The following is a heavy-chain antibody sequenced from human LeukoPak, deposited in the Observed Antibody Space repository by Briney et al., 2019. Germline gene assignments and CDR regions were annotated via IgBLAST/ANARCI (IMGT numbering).Heavy chain of an antibody. D-gene: IGHD3-10*01. J-gene: IGHJ4*02. Sequence: GGSLRLSCAASGFTFSSYWMSWVRQAPGKGLGWVANIKQDGSEKYYVDSVKGRFTISRDNAKNSLYLQMNSLRAEDTAVYYCARGSTMVRELPYYWGQGTLVTVSS. CDR1: GFTFSSYW. V-gene: IGHV3-7*01. CDR3: ARGSTMVRELPYY. CDR2: IKQDGSEK.